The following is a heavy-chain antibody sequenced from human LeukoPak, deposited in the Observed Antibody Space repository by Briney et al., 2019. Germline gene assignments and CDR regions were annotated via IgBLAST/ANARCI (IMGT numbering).Heavy chain of an antibody. CDR1: GFTFSSHS. CDR2: ISSSSSYI. D-gene: IGHD6-19*01. J-gene: IGHJ3*02. V-gene: IGHV3-21*01. CDR3: ARERSSGWSAFDI. Sequence: PGGSLRLSCVASGFTFSSHSMNWVRQAPGKGLEWVSSISSSSSYIYYADSVKGRFTISRDNAKNSLYLQMNSLRAEDTAVYYCARERSSGWSAFDIWGQGTMVTVSS.